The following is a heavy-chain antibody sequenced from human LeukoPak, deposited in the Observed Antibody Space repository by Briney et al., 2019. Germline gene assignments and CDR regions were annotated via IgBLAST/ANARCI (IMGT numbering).Heavy chain of an antibody. CDR3: ARDRLTVVVVPFDY. J-gene: IGHJ4*02. V-gene: IGHV3-21*01. CDR2: ISSSSSYI. CDR1: GFTFSSYS. D-gene: IGHD2-15*01. Sequence: GRSLRLSCAASGFTFSSYSMNWVRQAPGKGLEWVSSISSSSSYIYYADSVKGRFTISRDNAKNSLYLQMNSLRAEDTAVYYCARDRLTVVVVPFDYWGQGTLVTVSS.